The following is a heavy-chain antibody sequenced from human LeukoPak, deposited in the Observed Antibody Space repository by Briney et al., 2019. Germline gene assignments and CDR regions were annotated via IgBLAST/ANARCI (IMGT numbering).Heavy chain of an antibody. V-gene: IGHV1-2*02. CDR2: INPNSGGT. CDR1: GYTFTDYY. D-gene: IGHD3-10*01. CDR3: ARIRITMVRGVAGFDP. Sequence: ASVKVSCKASGYTFTDYYLHWVRQAPGQGLEWMGWINPNSGGTNYAQKFQGRVTLTRDTSISTAYMELSRLRSDDTAVYYCARIRITMVRGVAGFDPWGQGTLVTVSS. J-gene: IGHJ5*02.